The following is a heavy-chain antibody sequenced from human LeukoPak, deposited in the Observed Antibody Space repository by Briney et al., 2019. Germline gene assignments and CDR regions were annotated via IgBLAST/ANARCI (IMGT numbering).Heavy chain of an antibody. CDR1: GYTFTGYY. Sequence: ASVKVSCKASGYTFTGYYMHWVRQAPGQGLEWMGWINPNSSGTNYAQKFQGWVTMTRDTSISTAYMELSRLRSDDTAVYYCARGHSSSWYFDYWGQGTLVTVSS. CDR3: ARGHSSSWYFDY. D-gene: IGHD6-13*01. J-gene: IGHJ4*02. V-gene: IGHV1-2*04. CDR2: INPNSSGT.